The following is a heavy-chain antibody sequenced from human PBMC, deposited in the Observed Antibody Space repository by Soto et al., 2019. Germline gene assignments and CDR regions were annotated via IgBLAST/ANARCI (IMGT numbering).Heavy chain of an antibody. J-gene: IGHJ6*03. D-gene: IGHD6-13*01. CDR1: GFTFSSYA. V-gene: IGHV3-23*01. CDR2: ISGSGGST. Sequence: EVQLLESGGGLVQPGGSLRLSCAASGFTFSSYAMSWVRQAPGKGLEWVSAISGSGGSTYYADSVKGRFTISRDNSKNTLYLQMNILRAEDTAVYYCAKKIAAAGTLGYMDVWGKGTTVTVSS. CDR3: AKKIAAAGTLGYMDV.